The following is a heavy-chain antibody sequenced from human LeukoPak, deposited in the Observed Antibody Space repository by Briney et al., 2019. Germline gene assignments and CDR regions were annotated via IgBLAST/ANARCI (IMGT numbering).Heavy chain of an antibody. V-gene: IGHV4-34*01. CDR1: GGSFSGYY. CDR3: ARGPPALGDY. CDR2: INHSGST. D-gene: IGHD2-15*01. Sequence: PSETLSLTCAVYGGSFSGYYWSLVRQPPGKGLEWIGEINHSGSTNNNPSLKSRVTISVDTSKNQFSLKLSSVTAADTAVYYCARGPPALGDYWGQGTLVTVSS. J-gene: IGHJ4*02.